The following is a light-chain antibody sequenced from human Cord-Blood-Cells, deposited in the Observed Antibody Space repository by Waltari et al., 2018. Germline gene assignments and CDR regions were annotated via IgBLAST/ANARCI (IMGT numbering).Light chain of an antibody. CDR2: DVS. CDR3: SSYTSSSLWV. V-gene: IGLV2-14*01. CDR1: SSDVGGYNY. Sequence: ALTQPASVSGSPGQSITISCTGTSSDVGGYNYVPWYQQHPGKAPKLMIYDVSKRPSGVSNRFSGSKSGNTASLTISGLQAEDEADYYCSSYTSSSLWVFGGGTKLTVL. J-gene: IGLJ3*02.